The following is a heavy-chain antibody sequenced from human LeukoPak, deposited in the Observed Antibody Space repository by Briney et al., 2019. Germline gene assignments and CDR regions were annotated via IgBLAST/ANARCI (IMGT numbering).Heavy chain of an antibody. J-gene: IGHJ3*02. D-gene: IGHD5-24*01. CDR2: IKSKTDGGTT. Sequence: PGGSLRLSCAASGFTDRSNYMSGVRQARGKGRGGVGGIKSKTDGGTTDYAAPVKGRFTISRDDSKNTLYLQMNSLKTEDTAVYYCTTEEIPDAFDIWGQGTMVTVSS. V-gene: IGHV3-15*01. CDR1: GFTDRSNY. CDR3: TTEEIPDAFDI.